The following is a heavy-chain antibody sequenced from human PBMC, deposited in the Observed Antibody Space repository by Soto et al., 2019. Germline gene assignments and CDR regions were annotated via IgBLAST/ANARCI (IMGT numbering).Heavy chain of an antibody. CDR2: INHSGST. V-gene: IGHV4-34*01. CDR3: ARDGFGELLHDYYYYGMDV. D-gene: IGHD3-10*01. Sequence: SETLSLTCAVYGGSFSGYYWSWIRQPPGKGLEWIGEINHSGSTNYNPSLKSRVTISVDTSKNQSPLKLSSVTAADTAVYYCARDGFGELLHDYYYYGMDVWGQGTTVTVSS. CDR1: GGSFSGYY. J-gene: IGHJ6*02.